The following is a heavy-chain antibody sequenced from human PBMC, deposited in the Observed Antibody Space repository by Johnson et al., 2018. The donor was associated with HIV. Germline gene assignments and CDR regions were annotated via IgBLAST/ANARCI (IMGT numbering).Heavy chain of an antibody. Sequence: QVQLVESGGGVVQPGRSLRLSCAASGFTFSSYAMHWVRQAPGKGLEWVAVISYDGSNKYYADSVNGRFTISRDNSKNPLYLQMNSLGAEDTAVYYRAREVGAPLGYGSGGSCSGAFDIWGQGTMVTVSS. CDR1: GFTFSSYA. CDR3: AREVGAPLGYGSGGSCSGAFDI. V-gene: IGHV3-30-3*01. J-gene: IGHJ3*02. D-gene: IGHD2-15*01. CDR2: ISYDGSNK.